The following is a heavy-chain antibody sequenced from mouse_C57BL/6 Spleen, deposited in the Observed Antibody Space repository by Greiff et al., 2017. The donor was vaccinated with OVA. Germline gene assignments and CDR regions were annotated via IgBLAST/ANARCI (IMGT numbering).Heavy chain of an antibody. Sequence: VQLQQSGPGLVQPSQSLSITCTVSGFSLTSYGVHWVRQSPGKGLEWLGVIWSGGSTDYNAAFISRLSISKDHSKIQVFFKMNSLQADDTAIYYCARNDGSSFSLAYWGQGTLVTVSA. J-gene: IGHJ3*01. CDR2: IWSGGST. CDR1: GFSLTSYG. D-gene: IGHD1-1*01. V-gene: IGHV2-2*01. CDR3: ARNDGSSFSLAY.